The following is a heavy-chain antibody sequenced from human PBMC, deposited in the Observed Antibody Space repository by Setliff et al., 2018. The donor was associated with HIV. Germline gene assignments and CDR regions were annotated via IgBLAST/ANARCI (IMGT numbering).Heavy chain of an antibody. J-gene: IGHJ4*02. V-gene: IGHV3-74*01. CDR1: GFTFSNYW. CDR3: ARVLIAATGWCEC. Sequence: GGSLRLSCAASGFTFSNYWMHWVRQAPGKGLMWVSRISTDGSSTIYADSVKGRFTISRDNAKNTLFLQMNSLRAEDTAVYYCARVLIAATGWCECWGQGTLVTVSS. D-gene: IGHD2-15*01. CDR2: ISTDGSST.